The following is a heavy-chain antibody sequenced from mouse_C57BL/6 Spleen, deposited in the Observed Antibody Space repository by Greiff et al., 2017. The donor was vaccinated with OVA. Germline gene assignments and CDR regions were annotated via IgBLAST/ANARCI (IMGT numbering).Heavy chain of an antibody. Sequence: QLQQSGPGLVKPSQSLSLTCSVTGYSITSGYYWNWIRQFPGNKLEWMGYISYDGSNNYNPSLKNRISITRDTSKNQFFLKLNSVTTEDTATYYCARDGNYYYFDYWGQGTTLTVSS. CDR3: ARDGNYYYFDY. CDR1: GYSITSGYY. J-gene: IGHJ2*01. V-gene: IGHV3-6*01. CDR2: ISYDGSN. D-gene: IGHD2-1*01.